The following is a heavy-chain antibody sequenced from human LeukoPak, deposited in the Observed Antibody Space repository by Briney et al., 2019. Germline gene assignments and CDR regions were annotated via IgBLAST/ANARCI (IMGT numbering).Heavy chain of an antibody. J-gene: IGHJ4*02. V-gene: IGHV3-30*02. CDR3: AKNRDSSDYPRNFDY. D-gene: IGHD3-22*01. CDR1: GFTFSSYG. Sequence: GSLRLSCAAFGFTFSSYGMHWVRQTPGKGLEWVAFIRHDGTYQQYADSVKGRFTVSRDNSKDMVYLQMNSLRTEDTAVYYCAKNRDSSDYPRNFDYWGQGTLVTVSS. CDR2: IRHDGTYQ.